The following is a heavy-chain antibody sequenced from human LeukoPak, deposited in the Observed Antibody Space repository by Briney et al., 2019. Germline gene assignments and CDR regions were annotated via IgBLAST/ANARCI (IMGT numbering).Heavy chain of an antibody. Sequence: GGSLRLSCAASGFTLSSYAMHWVRQAPGKGLEWVAVISYDGSNKYYADSVKGRFTISGDNSKNTLYLQMNSLRAEDTAVYYCARAHSSSWYSGPWGMDVWGQGTTVTVSS. V-gene: IGHV3-30-3*01. CDR3: ARAHSSSWYSGPWGMDV. CDR1: GFTLSSYA. CDR2: ISYDGSNK. D-gene: IGHD6-13*01. J-gene: IGHJ6*02.